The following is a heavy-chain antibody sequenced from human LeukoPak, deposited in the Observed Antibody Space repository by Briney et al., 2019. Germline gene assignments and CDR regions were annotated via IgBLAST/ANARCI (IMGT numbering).Heavy chain of an antibody. J-gene: IGHJ4*02. Sequence: PGGSLRLSCAASGFTFSSYGMSWVRQAPGKGLEWVSIISGSGGGTYYADSVKGQFTISRDNSKNTLYLQMDSLRVEDTAVYYCAKDRSCTNNICHGDFDYWGQGTLVTVSS. CDR3: AKDRSCTNNICHGDFDY. CDR2: ISGSGGGT. V-gene: IGHV3-23*01. D-gene: IGHD2-8*01. CDR1: GFTFSSYG.